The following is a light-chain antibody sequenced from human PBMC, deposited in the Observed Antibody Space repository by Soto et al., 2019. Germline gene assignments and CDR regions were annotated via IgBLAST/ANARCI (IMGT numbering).Light chain of an antibody. CDR2: GAS. V-gene: IGKV3-15*01. CDR1: QSVSSN. Sequence: EIVMTQSPATLSVSPGERATLSCRASQSVSSNLAWYQQKPGQAPRLLIYGASTRATGIPARFSGSGSGTECTLTISSLQSEDFAGYYWQQYNNWPPGAFGGGTKVEIK. J-gene: IGKJ4*01. CDR3: QQYNNWPPGA.